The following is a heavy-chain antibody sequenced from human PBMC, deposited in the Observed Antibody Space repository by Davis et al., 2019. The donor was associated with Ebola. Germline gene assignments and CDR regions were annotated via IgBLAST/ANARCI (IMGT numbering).Heavy chain of an antibody. D-gene: IGHD2-21*01. V-gene: IGHV4-34*01. CDR3: ARGPSIRAFDI. CDR1: GGSFSGYY. J-gene: IGHJ3*02. CDR2: INHSGST. Sequence: SQTLSLTCAVHGGSFSGYYWSWIRQPPGKGLEWIGEINHSGSTNYNPSLKSRVTISVDTSKNQFSLKLSSVTAADTAVYYCARGPSIRAFDIWGQGTMVTVSS.